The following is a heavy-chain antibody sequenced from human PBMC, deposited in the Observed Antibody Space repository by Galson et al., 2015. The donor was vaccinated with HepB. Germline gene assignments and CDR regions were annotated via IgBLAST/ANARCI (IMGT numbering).Heavy chain of an antibody. J-gene: IGHJ4*02. CDR1: GGSISTYY. D-gene: IGHD6-19*01. CDR2: VHYSGST. CDR3: ARQYYSSGYYVFDY. V-gene: IGHV4-59*08. Sequence: ETLSLTCAVYGGSISTYYWSWIRQPPGKGLEWIGYVHYSGSTNYNPSLKSRVTISVDTSKNQFSLRLSSVTAADTAVYYCARQYYSSGYYVFDYWGQGALVTVSS.